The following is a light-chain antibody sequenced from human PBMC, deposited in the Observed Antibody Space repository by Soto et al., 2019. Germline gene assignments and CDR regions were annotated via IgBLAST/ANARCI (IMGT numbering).Light chain of an antibody. Sequence: DIQMTRSPSTLSLYIGDTVTITCRASQSISSWSSCSQQKPGKAPKLLIYDASSLESGVPSRFSGSGSGTEITLTISRLQPDDFSTYCGQQYNIYSPRPFGQGTKVEIK. CDR2: DAS. J-gene: IGKJ1*01. CDR3: QQYNIYSPRP. CDR1: QSISSW. V-gene: IGKV1-5*01.